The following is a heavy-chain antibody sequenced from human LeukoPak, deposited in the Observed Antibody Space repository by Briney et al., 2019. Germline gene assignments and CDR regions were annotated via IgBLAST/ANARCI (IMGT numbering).Heavy chain of an antibody. Sequence: GGSLRLSCAASGFTFSSYAMSWVRQAPGKGLEWVSNIYGSGDRTHYVDSVKGRFTISRDNSKNTLYLQMDSLRAEDTAVFYCAKGYEYSSASGFDCWGQGTLVTVSS. J-gene: IGHJ4*02. V-gene: IGHV3-23*01. CDR3: AKGYEYSSASGFDC. CDR1: GFTFSSYA. D-gene: IGHD6-19*01. CDR2: IYGSGDRT.